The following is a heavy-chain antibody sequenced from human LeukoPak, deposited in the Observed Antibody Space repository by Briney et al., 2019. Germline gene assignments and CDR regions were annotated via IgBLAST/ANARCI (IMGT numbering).Heavy chain of an antibody. J-gene: IGHJ6*02. CDR1: GFTLDDYA. CDR2: ISGDGAST. V-gene: IGHV3-43*02. CDR3: AKGIYYGMDV. Sequence: PGGSLRLSCAASGFTLDDYAMHWVRQAPGKGLEWVSLISGDGASTYYADSVKGRFTISRDNGKNSLYLQMNSLRTEDTALYYCAKGIYYGMDVWGQGTTVTVSS.